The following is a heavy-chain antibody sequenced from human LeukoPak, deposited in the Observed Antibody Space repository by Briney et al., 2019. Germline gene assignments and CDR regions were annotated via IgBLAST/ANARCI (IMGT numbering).Heavy chain of an antibody. Sequence: PGGSLRLSCTASGFTFGDYAMSWFRQAPGKGLEWVGFIRSKAYGGTTEYAASVKGRFTISRDDSKSIAYLQMNSLKTEDTAVYYCARATYSSSWQNDYWGQGTLVTVSS. V-gene: IGHV3-49*03. J-gene: IGHJ4*02. CDR1: GFTFGDYA. CDR2: IRSKAYGGTT. D-gene: IGHD6-13*01. CDR3: ARATYSSSWQNDY.